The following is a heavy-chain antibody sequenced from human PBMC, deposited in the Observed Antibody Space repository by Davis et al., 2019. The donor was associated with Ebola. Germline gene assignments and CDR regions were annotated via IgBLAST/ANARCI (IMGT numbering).Heavy chain of an antibody. Sequence: PSETLSLTCTVSGGSIRTYYWSWIRQPPGKGLEWIGYIYYSGSTNYNPSLKSRVTISVDTSKNQFSLKLSSVTAADTAVYYCARDRLVYYFDYWGQGTLVTVSS. J-gene: IGHJ4*02. CDR3: ARDRLVYYFDY. CDR1: GGSIRTYY. CDR2: IYYSGST. D-gene: IGHD2-21*01. V-gene: IGHV4-59*01.